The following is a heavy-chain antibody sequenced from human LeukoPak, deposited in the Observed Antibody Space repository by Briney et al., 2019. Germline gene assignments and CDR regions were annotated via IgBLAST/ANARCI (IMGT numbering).Heavy chain of an antibody. V-gene: IGHV3-21*01. D-gene: IGHD6-19*01. CDR2: ISSSSSYI. Sequence: PGGSLRLSCAASGFTFSSYSMNWVRQAPGKGLEWVSSISSSSSYIYYADTVKGRFTISRDNAKNSLYLQMNSLRAEDTAVYYCARGFSSGWGSNYWGQGTLVTVSS. CDR3: ARGFSSGWGSNY. J-gene: IGHJ4*02. CDR1: GFTFSSYS.